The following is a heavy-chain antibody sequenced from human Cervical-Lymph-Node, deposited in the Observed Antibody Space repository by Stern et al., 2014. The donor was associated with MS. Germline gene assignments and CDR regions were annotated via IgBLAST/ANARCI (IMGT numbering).Heavy chain of an antibody. V-gene: IGHV1-18*01. CDR3: ARVRYYASGTFPDIY. CDR1: GYTFMNFG. CDR2: SKFDSGNL. Sequence: VQLVQSGSEVKKPGASVKVSCKASGYTFMNFGISWVRQAPGQGLEWMGRSKFDSGNLSYAQKFRDRVTMTTDTSTSTAYMELRSLRSDDTAVYYCARVRYYASGTFPDIYWGQGTLVTVSS. J-gene: IGHJ4*02. D-gene: IGHD3-10*01.